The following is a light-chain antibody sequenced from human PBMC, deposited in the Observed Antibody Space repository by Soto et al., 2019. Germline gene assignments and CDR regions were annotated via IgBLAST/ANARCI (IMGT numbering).Light chain of an antibody. CDR3: QQRSNWLT. CDR2: DAS. J-gene: IGKJ4*01. Sequence: IVLTQSPATLSLSPGERATLSCRASQSVSSYLAWYQQKPGQAPRLLIYDASSRATGIPASFSGSGSGTDFTLTISSLEPEDFAVYYCQQRSNWLTFGGGTKVEIK. CDR1: QSVSSY. V-gene: IGKV3-11*01.